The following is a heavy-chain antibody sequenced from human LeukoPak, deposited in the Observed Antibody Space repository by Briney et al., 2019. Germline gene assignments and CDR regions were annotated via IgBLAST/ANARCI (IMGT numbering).Heavy chain of an antibody. CDR1: GFTFRNFA. CDR3: ATNSEGYFDY. V-gene: IGHV3-30*04. D-gene: IGHD2/OR15-2a*01. Sequence: PGGSLRLSCAVSGFTFRNFAMHWVRQAPGKGLEWVAVISYDGSNKYYADSVKGRFTISRDNSKNTLYLQMNSLRAEDTAVYYCATNSEGYFDYWGQGTLVTVSS. J-gene: IGHJ4*02. CDR2: ISYDGSNK.